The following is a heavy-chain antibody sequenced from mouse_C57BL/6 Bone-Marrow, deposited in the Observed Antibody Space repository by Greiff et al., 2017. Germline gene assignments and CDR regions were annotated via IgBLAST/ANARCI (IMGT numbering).Heavy chain of an antibody. V-gene: IGHV1-55*01. CDR1: GYTFTSYW. J-gene: IGHJ2*01. D-gene: IGHD1-1*01. CDR3: ARGECGRSVFDY. CDR2: IYPGSGST. Sequence: QVQLQQSGAELVKPGASVKMSCKASGYTFTSYWITWVKQRPGQGLEWIGDIYPGSGSTNYNEKFKSKSTLTVDTASSTAYMQLSSLTSGDSAVYCGARGECGRSVFDYWGQGTTLTVSS.